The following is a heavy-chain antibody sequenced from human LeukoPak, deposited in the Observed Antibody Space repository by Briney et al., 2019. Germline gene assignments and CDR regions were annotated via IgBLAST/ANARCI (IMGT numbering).Heavy chain of an antibody. Sequence: GGSLRLSCAASGFTFSSYEMNWVRQAPGKGLEWVAKIKQVGSAKYYVDSKKGRFTMSRDNAKKSLYLPMNSLRAEDTAVYYCARHGYCSSTSCYGWFDPWGQGTLVTVSS. CDR3: ARHGYCSSTSCYGWFDP. J-gene: IGHJ5*02. V-gene: IGHV3-7*01. D-gene: IGHD2-2*01. CDR1: GFTFSSYE. CDR2: IKQVGSAK.